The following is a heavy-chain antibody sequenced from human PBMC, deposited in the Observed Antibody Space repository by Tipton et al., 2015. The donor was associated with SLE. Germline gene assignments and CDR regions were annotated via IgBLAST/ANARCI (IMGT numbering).Heavy chain of an antibody. CDR2: IDGDGSRT. D-gene: IGHD3-9*01. J-gene: IGHJ4*02. V-gene: IGHV3-74*01. CDR1: GFTFSSYW. Sequence: GSLRLSCTASGFTFSSYWMHWVRQAPGKGLVWVSHIDGDGSRTSYADPVKGRFTISRDNAKNRLYLQMNSLRVEDSAVYYCSAWLNYWGQGTLVAVSS. CDR3: SAWLNY.